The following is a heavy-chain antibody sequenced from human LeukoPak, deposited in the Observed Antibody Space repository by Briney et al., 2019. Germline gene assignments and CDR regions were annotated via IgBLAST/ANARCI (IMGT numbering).Heavy chain of an antibody. Sequence: GGSLRLSCAASGFTFSSYAMSWVRQAPGKGLEWVSAISGSGGSTYYADSVKGRFTISRDNSKNTLYLQMNSLRAEDTAVYYCAKAGRCSGGSCYLLYNYWGQGTLVTVSS. V-gene: IGHV3-23*01. CDR2: ISGSGGST. CDR3: AKAGRCSGGSCYLLYNY. D-gene: IGHD2-15*01. J-gene: IGHJ4*02. CDR1: GFTFSSYA.